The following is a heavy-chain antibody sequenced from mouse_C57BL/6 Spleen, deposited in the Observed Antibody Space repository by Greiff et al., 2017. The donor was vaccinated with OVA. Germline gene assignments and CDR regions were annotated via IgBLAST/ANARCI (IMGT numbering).Heavy chain of an antibody. CDR2: IRNKANNHAT. CDR1: GFTFSDAW. D-gene: IGHD2-4*01. CDR3: TRGLRRGFAY. V-gene: IGHV6-6*01. J-gene: IGHJ3*01. Sequence: EVKLMESGGGLVQPGGSMKLSCAASGFTFSDAWMDWVRQSPEQGLEWVAEIRNKANNHATYYAESVKGRFTISRDVSKSSVYLQMNSLRAEDTGIYYCTRGLRRGFAYWGQGTLVTVSA.